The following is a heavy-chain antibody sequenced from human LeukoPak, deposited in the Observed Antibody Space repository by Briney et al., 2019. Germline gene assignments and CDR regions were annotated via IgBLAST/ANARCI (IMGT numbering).Heavy chain of an antibody. Sequence: SVKVSCKASRFTFSSPTVQWVRQARGQRLEWIGWIVVGSGYTNYAQKFQERVTFTGDMSTGTVYMELSNLRSEDTAVYYCAVARGLTDPLDFWGQGTLVTVSS. CDR3: AVARGLTDPLDF. D-gene: IGHD3-10*01. CDR2: IVVGSGYT. V-gene: IGHV1-58*01. J-gene: IGHJ4*02. CDR1: RFTFSSPT.